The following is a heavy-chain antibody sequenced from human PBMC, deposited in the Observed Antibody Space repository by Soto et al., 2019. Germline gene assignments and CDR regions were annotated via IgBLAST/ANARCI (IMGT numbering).Heavy chain of an antibody. Sequence: SETLSLTCTVSGGSISSYYWSWIRQPPGKGLEWIGYIYYSGSTNYNPSLKSRVTISVDTSKNQFSLKLSSVTAADTAVYYCARAEPPDDYNWFDPCGQGTLVTVSS. CDR3: ARAEPPDDYNWFDP. D-gene: IGHD3-3*01. V-gene: IGHV4-59*08. CDR1: GGSISSYY. J-gene: IGHJ5*02. CDR2: IYYSGST.